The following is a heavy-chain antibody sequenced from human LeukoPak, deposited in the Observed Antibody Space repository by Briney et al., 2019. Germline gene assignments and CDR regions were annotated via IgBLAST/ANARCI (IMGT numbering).Heavy chain of an antibody. CDR3: ARQKYQLPSFSDY. CDR2: INPNSGGT. V-gene: IGHV1-2*02. D-gene: IGHD2-2*01. CDR1: GYTFTGYY. J-gene: IGHJ4*02. Sequence: GASVKVSCKASGYTFTGYYMHWVRQAPGQGLEWMGWINPNSGGTNYAQKFQGRVTMTRGTSISTAYMELSRLRSDDTAVYYCARQKYQLPSFSDYWGQGTLVTVSS.